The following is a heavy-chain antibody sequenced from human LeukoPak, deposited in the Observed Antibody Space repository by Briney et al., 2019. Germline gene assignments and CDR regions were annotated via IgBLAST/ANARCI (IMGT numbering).Heavy chain of an antibody. J-gene: IGHJ4*02. Sequence: LETLSLTCTVSGGSISSSSYYWGWIRQPPGKGLEWIGSIYYSGSTYYNPSLKSRVTISVDTSKNQFSLKLSSVAAADTAVYYCARPRYSYGYYFDYWGQGTLVTVSS. D-gene: IGHD5-18*01. CDR1: GGSISSSSYY. CDR2: IYYSGST. V-gene: IGHV4-39*01. CDR3: ARPRYSYGYYFDY.